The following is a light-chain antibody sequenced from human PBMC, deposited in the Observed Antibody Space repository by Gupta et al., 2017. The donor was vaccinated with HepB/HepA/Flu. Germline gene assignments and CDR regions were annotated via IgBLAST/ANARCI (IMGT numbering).Light chain of an antibody. CDR1: SSDVGGYNL. CDR3: SSDTSSGNRV. V-gene: IGLV2-14*03. CDR2: DVS. Sequence: QSALTQPASVSGSPGQSITISCTGTSSDVGGYNLVSWYQQHPGKAPKLMIYDVSNRPAGVSTRFSGSKSGNTASLTISGLQEEDEADYYCSSDTSSGNRVFGTGTKVTVL. J-gene: IGLJ1*01.